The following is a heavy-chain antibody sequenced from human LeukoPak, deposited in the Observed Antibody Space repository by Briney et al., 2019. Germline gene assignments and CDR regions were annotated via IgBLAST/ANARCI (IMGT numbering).Heavy chain of an antibody. V-gene: IGHV4-30-4*08. D-gene: IGHD4/OR15-4a*01. CDR1: GVSICSGDYY. Sequence: PSETLSLTCTVSGVSICSGDYYWSWIRQPPGKGLEWIGYIYYSGSTYYNPSLKSRVNISVDTSKNQFSLELSSVTAADTALYYCARGLYGANNWFDPWGQGTLVTVSS. CDR2: IYYSGST. J-gene: IGHJ5*02. CDR3: ARGLYGANNWFDP.